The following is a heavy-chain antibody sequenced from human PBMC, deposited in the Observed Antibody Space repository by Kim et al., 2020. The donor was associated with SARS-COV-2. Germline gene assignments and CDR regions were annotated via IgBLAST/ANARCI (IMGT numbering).Heavy chain of an antibody. J-gene: IGHJ3*02. CDR2: TYYRSKWYN. V-gene: IGHV6-1*01. CDR3: ARDRGDSSGWTTAFDI. CDR1: GDSVSSNSAV. Sequence: SQTLSLTCAISGDSVSSNSAVWNWIRQSPSRGLEWLGRTYYRSKWYNDYAVSVKSRVIINPDTSKNQFSLQLNSVTPEDTAVYYCARDRGDSSGWTTAFDIWGQGTMVTVSS. D-gene: IGHD6-19*01.